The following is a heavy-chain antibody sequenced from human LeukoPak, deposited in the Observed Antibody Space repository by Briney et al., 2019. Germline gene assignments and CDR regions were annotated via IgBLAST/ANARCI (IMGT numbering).Heavy chain of an antibody. CDR3: AKDSSTVGGDLAYMDV. CDR1: GYTFTSYG. Sequence: ASVKVSCKASGYTFTSYGISWVRQAPGQGLEWMGWISAYNGNTNYAQKLQGRVTMTTDTSTSTAYMELRSLRSDDTAVYYCAKDSSTVGGDLAYMDVWGKGTTVTVSS. V-gene: IGHV1-18*01. CDR2: ISAYNGNT. J-gene: IGHJ6*03. D-gene: IGHD2-21*01.